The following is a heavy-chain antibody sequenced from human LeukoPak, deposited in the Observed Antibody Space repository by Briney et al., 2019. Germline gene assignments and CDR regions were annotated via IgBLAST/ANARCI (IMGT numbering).Heavy chain of an antibody. CDR2: LSGSGGDT. Sequence: GGSLRLSCAASGFTFSRNAMSWVRQAPGKGLVWVSSLSGSGGDTYYADSVKGRFTISRDNSKNTVYLQMNSLRAEDTAVYYCARSPRGGYSGYDSVYWGQGTLVTVSS. D-gene: IGHD5-12*01. CDR1: GFTFSRNA. V-gene: IGHV3-23*01. J-gene: IGHJ4*02. CDR3: ARSPRGGYSGYDSVY.